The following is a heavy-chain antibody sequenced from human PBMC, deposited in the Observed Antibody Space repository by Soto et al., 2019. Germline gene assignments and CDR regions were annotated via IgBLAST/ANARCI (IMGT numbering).Heavy chain of an antibody. Sequence: QVQLVQSGAEVKKPGASVKVSCKASGYTFTGYYMHWVRQAPGQGLEWMGWINPNSGGTNYAQKVQGWVTMTRDTSISTAYMELGRLRSDDTAGYYCARGYGSGVDYWGQGTLVTVSS. CDR3: ARGYGSGVDY. J-gene: IGHJ4*02. CDR2: INPNSGGT. V-gene: IGHV1-2*04. D-gene: IGHD3-10*01. CDR1: GYTFTGYY.